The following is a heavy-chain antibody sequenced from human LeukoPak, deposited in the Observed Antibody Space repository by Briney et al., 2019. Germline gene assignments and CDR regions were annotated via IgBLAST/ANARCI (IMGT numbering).Heavy chain of an antibody. CDR3: VPATGNN. CDR2: ISGSGGNT. D-gene: IGHD1-1*01. Sequence: GGSLRLSCAAFGFTFSSYAMSWVRQAPGKGLEWVSAISGSGGNTYYADSVKGRFTISRDNSKNTLHLLMNSLRADDTAVYYCVPATGNNWGQGTLVTVSS. CDR1: GFTFSSYA. V-gene: IGHV3-23*01. J-gene: IGHJ4*02.